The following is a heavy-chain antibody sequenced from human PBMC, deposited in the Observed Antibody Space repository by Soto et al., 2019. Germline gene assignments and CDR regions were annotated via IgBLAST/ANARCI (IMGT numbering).Heavy chain of an antibody. CDR3: AREGCISTSCYGWFDP. Sequence: SETLSLTCTVSGGSISSYYWSWIRQPPGKGLEWIGYIYYSGSTNYNPSLKSRVTISVDTSKNQFSLKLSSVTAADTAVYYCAREGCISTSCYGWFDPWGQGTLVTVS. J-gene: IGHJ5*02. CDR1: GGSISSYY. D-gene: IGHD2-2*01. CDR2: IYYSGST. V-gene: IGHV4-59*01.